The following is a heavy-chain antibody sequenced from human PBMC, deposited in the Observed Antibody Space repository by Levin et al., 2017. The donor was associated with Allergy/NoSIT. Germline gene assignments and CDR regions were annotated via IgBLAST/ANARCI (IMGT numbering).Heavy chain of an antibody. V-gene: IGHV1-18*01. D-gene: IGHD6-13*01. J-gene: IGHJ4*02. CDR2: ISVYNGNT. CDR3: ARDRAPGTSSWGGDY. Sequence: GGSLRLSCKASGYTFTSYGISWVRQAPGQGLEWMGWISVYNGNTNYAQKVQGRVTMTTDTSTSTVYMELRSLRSDDTAVYYCARDRAPGTSSWGGDYWGQGTLLTVSS. CDR1: GYTFTSYG.